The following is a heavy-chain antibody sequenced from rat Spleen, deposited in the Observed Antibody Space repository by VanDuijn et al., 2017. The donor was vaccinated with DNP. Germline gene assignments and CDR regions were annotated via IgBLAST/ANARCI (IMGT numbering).Heavy chain of an antibody. J-gene: IGHJ2*01. Sequence: EVQLVKSGGGLVQPGRSLKLSCAASGFIFSDYYMTWVRQAPGKGLEWIGQINKDSSTINYIPSLKEKITISRDNAQNTLYLQMSKLGAEDTAIYYCARERLGVDYWGQGVMVTVSS. V-gene: IGHV4-2*01. CDR3: ARERLGVDY. CDR1: GFIFSDYY. CDR2: INKDSSTI. D-gene: IGHD4-3*01.